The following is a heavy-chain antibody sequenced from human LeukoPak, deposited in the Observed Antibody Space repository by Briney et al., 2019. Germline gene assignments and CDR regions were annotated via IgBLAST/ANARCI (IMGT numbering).Heavy chain of an antibody. CDR2: ISPSSSFT. V-gene: IGHV3-21*05. J-gene: IGHJ4*02. D-gene: IGHD5-12*01. CDR3: ARSGYSGYDPDY. Sequence: GGSLRLSCAASGLIFSSCGMHWVRQPPGKGLEWISYISPSSSFTNYADSVKGRFTISRDNTKNSLYLQMNSLRAEDTAVYFCARSGYSGYDPDYWGQGTLVTVSS. CDR1: GLIFSSCG.